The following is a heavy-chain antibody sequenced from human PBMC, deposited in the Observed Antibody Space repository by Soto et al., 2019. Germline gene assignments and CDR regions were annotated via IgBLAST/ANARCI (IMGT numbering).Heavy chain of an antibody. CDR3: AKDSDSSGYYDY. J-gene: IGHJ4*02. Sequence: ERAWILCYGSYGCHPRRDDMHWVRQAPGKGLEWVAVISYDGSNKYYADSVKGRFTISRDNSKNTLYLQMNSLRAEDTAVYYRAKDSDSSGYYDYWGQGT. CDR2: ISYDGSNK. V-gene: IGHV3-30*18. D-gene: IGHD3-22*01. CDR1: GCHPRRDD.